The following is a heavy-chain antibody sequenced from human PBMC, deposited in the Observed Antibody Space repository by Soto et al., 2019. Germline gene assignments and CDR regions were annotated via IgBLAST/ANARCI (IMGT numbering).Heavy chain of an antibody. D-gene: IGHD6-19*01. CDR3: ARAISGGWYGYYFDY. V-gene: IGHV4-59*01. CDR2: IYYSGST. Sequence: PSETLSLTCTVSGGSISSYYWSWIRQPPGKGLEWIGYIYYSGSTNYNPSLKSRVTISVDTSKNQFSLKLSSVTAADTAVYYCARAISGGWYGYYFDYWGQGTLVTVS. J-gene: IGHJ4*02. CDR1: GGSISSYY.